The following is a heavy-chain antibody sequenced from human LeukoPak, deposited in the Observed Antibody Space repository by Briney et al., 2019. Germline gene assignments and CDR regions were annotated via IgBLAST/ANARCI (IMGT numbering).Heavy chain of an antibody. CDR3: ARRSWGSDFDY. Sequence: SETLSLTCTVSGGSMNNYYWTWIRQPPGKELEWIGYIYSSGSTNYNPSLKSRFNISVDTSKNQFSLRLSSVTAADTAVYYCARRSWGSDFDYWGQETLVTVSS. CDR1: GGSMNNYY. V-gene: IGHV4-59*01. CDR2: IYSSGST. J-gene: IGHJ4*02. D-gene: IGHD3-16*01.